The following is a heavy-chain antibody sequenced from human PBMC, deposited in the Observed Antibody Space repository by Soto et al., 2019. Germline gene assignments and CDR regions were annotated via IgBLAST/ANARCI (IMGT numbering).Heavy chain of an antibody. Sequence: GGSLRLSCAASGFTFSSYSMTWVRQAPGKGLEWVSYISSSSSTIYYADSVKGRFTISRDNAKNSLYLQMNSLRAEDTAVYYCARVNTFFYYYYMDVWGKGTTVTVSS. CDR1: GFTFSSYS. CDR3: ARVNTFFYYYYMDV. D-gene: IGHD2-2*02. V-gene: IGHV3-48*01. CDR2: ISSSSSTI. J-gene: IGHJ6*03.